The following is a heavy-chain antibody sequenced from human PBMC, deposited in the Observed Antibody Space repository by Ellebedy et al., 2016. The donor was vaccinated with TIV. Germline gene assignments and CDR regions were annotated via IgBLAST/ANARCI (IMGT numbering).Heavy chain of an antibody. Sequence: MPSETLSLTCAVYGGSFSGYYWSWIRQPPGKGLEWIGEINHSGSTNYNPSLKSRVIISVDTSKNQFSLKLSSVTAADTAVYYCARSYDSFGYGGFWGQGTLVTVSS. CDR1: GGSFSGYY. CDR2: INHSGST. D-gene: IGHD3-22*01. J-gene: IGHJ4*02. CDR3: ARSYDSFGYGGF. V-gene: IGHV4-34*01.